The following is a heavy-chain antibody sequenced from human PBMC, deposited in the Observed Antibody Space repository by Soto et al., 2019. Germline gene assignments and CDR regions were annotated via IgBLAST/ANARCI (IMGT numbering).Heavy chain of an antibody. V-gene: IGHV1-18*04. CDR1: GYTFTSYG. Sequence: GASVKVSCKASGYTFTSYGISWVRQAPGQGLEWMGWISAYNGNTNYAQKLQGRVTMTTDTSTSTAYMELRSLRSDDTAVYYCARVRSNYDYYYYGMDVWGQGTTVTVSS. D-gene: IGHD4-4*01. CDR3: ARVRSNYDYYYYGMDV. J-gene: IGHJ6*02. CDR2: ISAYNGNT.